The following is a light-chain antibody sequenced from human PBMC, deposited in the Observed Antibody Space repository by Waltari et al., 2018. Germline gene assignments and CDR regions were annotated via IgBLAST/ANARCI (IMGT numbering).Light chain of an antibody. J-gene: IGKJ4*01. Sequence: DIQMTQSPTSVSAAVGDRVTITCRASQDILSWLAWYQQKPGKAPKLLISAASGLESGVPSRFSGRGSGTDFTLTISSLQPEDFATYYCQQADRLPLTFGGGTKVEIK. CDR2: AAS. CDR1: QDILSW. CDR3: QQADRLPLT. V-gene: IGKV1-12*01.